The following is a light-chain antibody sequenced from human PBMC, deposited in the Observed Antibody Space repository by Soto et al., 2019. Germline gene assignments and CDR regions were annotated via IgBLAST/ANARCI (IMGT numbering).Light chain of an antibody. J-gene: IGKJ2*01. Sequence: DVQMPQSPSTLSASVGDRVTITCRASQPINSWLAWFQQKPGKAPQLLIHDASSLESGVPPRFSGIGFGTDFTLTITNLQPEDVSTYYCQQYKTSPFTFGQGTKLEIK. CDR3: QQYKTSPFT. CDR2: DAS. CDR1: QPINSW. V-gene: IGKV1-5*01.